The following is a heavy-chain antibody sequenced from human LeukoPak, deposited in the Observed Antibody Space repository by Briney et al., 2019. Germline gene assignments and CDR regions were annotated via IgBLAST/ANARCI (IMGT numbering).Heavy chain of an antibody. D-gene: IGHD4-11*01. CDR1: GGSISSYY. CDR3: ARDPSNYANYYYYGMDV. V-gene: IGHV4-4*07. CDR2: IYTSGGT. Sequence: SETLSLTCTVSGGSISSYYWSWIRQPAGKGLEWIGRIYTSGGTNYNPSLKSRVTMSVDTSKNQFSLKLSSVTAADTAVYYCARDPSNYANYYYYGMDVWGQGTTVTVSS. J-gene: IGHJ6*02.